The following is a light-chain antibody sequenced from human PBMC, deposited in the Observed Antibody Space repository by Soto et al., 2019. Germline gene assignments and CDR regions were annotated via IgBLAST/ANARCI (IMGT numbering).Light chain of an antibody. J-gene: IGKJ5*01. V-gene: IGKV3-20*01. CDR2: GAS. CDR3: QQYGSSPSIT. Sequence: EIVMTQSPATLSVSPGERATLSCRASQSVNIYLAWYQQKPGQAPRLLIFGASSRATGIPARFSGSGSETDFTLTISRLEPEDFAVYYCQQYGSSPSITFGQGTRLEIK. CDR1: QSVNIY.